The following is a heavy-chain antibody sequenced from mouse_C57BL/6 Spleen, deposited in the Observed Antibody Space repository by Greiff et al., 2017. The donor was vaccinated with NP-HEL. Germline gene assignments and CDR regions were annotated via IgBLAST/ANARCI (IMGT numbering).Heavy chain of an antibody. J-gene: IGHJ2*01. CDR2: IHPNSGST. CDR3: ARRANWVYFDY. D-gene: IGHD4-1*01. CDR1: GYTFTSYR. Sequence: QVQLQQPGAELVKPGASVKLSCKASGYTFTSYRMHWVKQRPGQGLEWIGMIHPNSGSTNYNEKFKSKATLTVDKSSSTAYMQLSSLTSEDSAVYYCARRANWVYFDYWGQGTTLTVSS. V-gene: IGHV1-64*01.